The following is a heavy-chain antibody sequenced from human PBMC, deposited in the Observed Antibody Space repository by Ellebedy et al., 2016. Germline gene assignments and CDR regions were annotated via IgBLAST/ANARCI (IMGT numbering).Heavy chain of an antibody. CDR3: ARDQGGGAGDY. D-gene: IGHD1-26*01. CDR1: GDSVSSGSYY. J-gene: IGHJ4*02. Sequence: SETLSLTXTVSGDSVSSGSYYWSWIRQPPGKGLEWIGYIFHSGSTNNNPSLNSRVTLSIDTSKNQFSLKLSSVTAADTAVYYCARDQGGGAGDYWGQGTLVTVSS. CDR2: IFHSGST. V-gene: IGHV4-61*01.